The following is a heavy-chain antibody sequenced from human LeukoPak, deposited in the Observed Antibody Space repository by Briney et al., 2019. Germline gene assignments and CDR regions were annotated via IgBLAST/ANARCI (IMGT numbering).Heavy chain of an antibody. CDR2: ISSSSSYI. Sequence: GGSLRLSCAASGFTFSSYSMNWVRQAPGKGLEWVSSISSSSSYIYYADSVKGRFTISRDNAKNSLYLQMNSLRAEDTAVYYCARGRAAAGTYFDYWGQGTLVTVSS. D-gene: IGHD6-13*01. J-gene: IGHJ4*02. V-gene: IGHV3-21*01. CDR1: GFTFSSYS. CDR3: ARGRAAAGTYFDY.